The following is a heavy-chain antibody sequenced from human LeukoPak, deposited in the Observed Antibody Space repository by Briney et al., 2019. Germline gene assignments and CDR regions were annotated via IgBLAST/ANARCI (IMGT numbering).Heavy chain of an antibody. J-gene: IGHJ4*02. D-gene: IGHD5-12*01. CDR2: INHSGST. V-gene: IGHV4-34*01. CDR3: ASTDIVATISFDY. CDR1: GGSFSGYY. Sequence: SETLSLTCAVYGGSFSGYYWSWIRQPPGKGLEWIGEINHSGSTNYNPSLKSRVTRSVDTSKNQFSLKLSSVTAADTAVYYCASTDIVATISFDYWGQGTLVTVSS.